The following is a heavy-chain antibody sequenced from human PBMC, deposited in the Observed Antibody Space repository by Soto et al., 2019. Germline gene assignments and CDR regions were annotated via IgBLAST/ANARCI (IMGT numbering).Heavy chain of an antibody. V-gene: IGHV4-30-4*01. Sequence: SETLSLTCTVSGGSISSGDYYWSWIRQPPGKGLEWIGYIYYSGSTYYNPSLKSRVTISVDTSKNQFSLKLSSVTAADTAVYYCARDAVRDGYNPWGQGTLVTVSS. CDR2: IYYSGST. D-gene: IGHD5-12*01. CDR3: ARDAVRDGYNP. CDR1: GGSISSGDYY. J-gene: IGHJ5*02.